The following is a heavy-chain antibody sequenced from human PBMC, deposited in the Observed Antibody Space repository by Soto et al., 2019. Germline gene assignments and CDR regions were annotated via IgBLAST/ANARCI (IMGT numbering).Heavy chain of an antibody. Sequence: PSETLSLTCTVSGGSMRSYYWSWIRQPPGKGLEWIGNIYYSGSTNYNPSLKSRVTISVDTSKNQFSLKLSSVTAADTAVYYCASPRNQVSSFDYWGQGTLVTVSS. CDR2: IYYSGST. J-gene: IGHJ4*02. CDR3: ASPRNQVSSFDY. V-gene: IGHV4-59*08. CDR1: GGSMRSYY.